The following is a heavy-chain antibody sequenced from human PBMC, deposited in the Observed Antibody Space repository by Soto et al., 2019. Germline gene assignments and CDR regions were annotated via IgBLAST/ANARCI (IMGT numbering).Heavy chain of an antibody. CDR1: GFNFNDYG. J-gene: IGHJ3*01. D-gene: IGHD5-18*01. V-gene: IGHV3-30*18. CDR2: TSYDDNNK. Sequence: QVKLVESGGGVVQPGRSLRLSCEASGFNFNDYGMHWVRQVPGKGLEGLAFTSYDDNNKYYAKSVKGRFTISRDNSKSTLFLHMDSLRREDTAVYHCVKGDLDTAVVNSPDAFDFWGQGTMVTVSS. CDR3: VKGDLDTAVVNSPDAFDF.